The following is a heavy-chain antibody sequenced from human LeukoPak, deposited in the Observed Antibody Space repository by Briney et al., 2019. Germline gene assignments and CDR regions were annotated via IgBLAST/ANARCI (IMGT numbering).Heavy chain of an antibody. V-gene: IGHV4-59*01. Sequence: SETLSLTCTVSGGSISSYYWSWTRQPPGKGLEWIGYIYYSGSTNYNPSLKSRVTISVDTSKNQFSLKLSSVTAADTAVYYCARDGTSPWYFDLWGRGTLVTVSS. CDR2: IYYSGST. D-gene: IGHD1-26*01. CDR1: GGSISSYY. J-gene: IGHJ2*01. CDR3: ARDGTSPWYFDL.